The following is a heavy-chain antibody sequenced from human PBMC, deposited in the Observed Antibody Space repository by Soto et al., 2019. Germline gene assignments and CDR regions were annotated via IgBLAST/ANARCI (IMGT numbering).Heavy chain of an antibody. CDR1: GFTFSSYS. CDR2: ISSSSSTI. J-gene: IGHJ4*02. Sequence: GGSLRLSCAASGFTFSSYSMNWVRQAPGKGLEWVSYISSSSSTIYYADSVKGRFTISRDNAKNSLYLQMNSLRAEDTAVYYCARGQYDFWSGPKIDYWGQGTLVTVSS. CDR3: ARGQYDFWSGPKIDY. D-gene: IGHD3-3*01. V-gene: IGHV3-48*01.